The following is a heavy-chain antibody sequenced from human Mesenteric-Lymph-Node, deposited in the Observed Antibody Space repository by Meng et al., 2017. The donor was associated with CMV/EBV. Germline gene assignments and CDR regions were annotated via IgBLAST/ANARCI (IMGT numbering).Heavy chain of an antibody. Sequence: ASVKVSCKASGGTFSSYSISWVRQAPGQGLEWMGWMNHNSGNTGYAQKSQGRVTMTRNTSISKAYMELSRLRADDTAVYYCARDSAAGTNWFDPWGQGTLVTVSS. J-gene: IGHJ5*02. V-gene: IGHV1-8*02. CDR3: ARDSAAGTNWFDP. CDR2: MNHNSGNT. CDR1: GGTFSSYS. D-gene: IGHD3-10*01.